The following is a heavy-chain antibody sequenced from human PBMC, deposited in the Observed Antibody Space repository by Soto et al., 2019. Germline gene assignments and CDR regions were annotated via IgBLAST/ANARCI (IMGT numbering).Heavy chain of an antibody. CDR1: GVTFNNYA. Sequence: PGGSLRLSCAGSGVTFNNYAMHWVRQAPGKGLEWVALLSFDESHKYYADSVKGRFTISRDNFKNTLYLLMNTLRPEDTAVYYCARARGYYDTSGYMDWWGQGTPVTVSS. V-gene: IGHV3-30*03. CDR2: LSFDESHK. D-gene: IGHD3-22*01. CDR3: ARARGYYDTSGYMDW. J-gene: IGHJ4*02.